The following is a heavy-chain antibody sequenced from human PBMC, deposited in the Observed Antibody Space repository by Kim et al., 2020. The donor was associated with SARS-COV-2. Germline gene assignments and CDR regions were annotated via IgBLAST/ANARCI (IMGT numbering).Heavy chain of an antibody. V-gene: IGHV5-51*01. D-gene: IGHD3-16*01. CDR1: GYSFTSYW. CDR2: IYPGDSDT. J-gene: IGHJ6*02. CDR3: ARGGRYHPSFYYYYGMDV. Sequence: GESLKISCKGSGYSFTSYWIGWVRQMPGKGLEWMGIIYPGDSDTRYSPSFQGQVTISADKSISTAYLQWSSLKASDTAMYYCARGGRYHPSFYYYYGMDVWGQGTTVTVSS.